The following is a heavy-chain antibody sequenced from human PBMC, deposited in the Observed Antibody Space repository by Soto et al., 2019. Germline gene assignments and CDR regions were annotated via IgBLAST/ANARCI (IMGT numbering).Heavy chain of an antibody. CDR2: ISGSGNII. J-gene: IGHJ4*02. CDR3: ANDPNGDYIGAFDD. V-gene: IGHV3-23*01. Sequence: EVQLLESGGDLVQPGGSLRLSCAASGFAFSNYAVTCVRQAQGKGLEWVSSISGSGNIIYYADSVKGRFIISRDNSTNTLYLQMTSLRAEDTDVYYCANDPNGDYIGAFDDWGQGTLVTVSS. D-gene: IGHD4-17*01. CDR1: GFAFSNYA.